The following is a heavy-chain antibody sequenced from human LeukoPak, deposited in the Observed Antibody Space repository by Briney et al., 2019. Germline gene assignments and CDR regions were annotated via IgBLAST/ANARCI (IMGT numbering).Heavy chain of an antibody. J-gene: IGHJ4*02. D-gene: IGHD6-19*01. V-gene: IGHV1-18*04. CDR3: ARHSGSGWQALGY. CDR1: GYTFSNYG. CDR2: TSYNGNT. Sequence: GASVTVSCKASGYTFSNYGISWLRQAPGRGLEWMGWTSYNGNTNYAQKFLDRVTITTDTSTTTTYMDLRILESDDTAVYYCARHSGSGWQALGYWGQGTLVTVSS.